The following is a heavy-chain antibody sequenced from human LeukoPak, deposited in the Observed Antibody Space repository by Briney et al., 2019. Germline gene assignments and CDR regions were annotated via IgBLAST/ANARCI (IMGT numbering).Heavy chain of an antibody. CDR1: GFTFSRSA. Sequence: PGGSLRLSCAASGFTFSRSAMTWVRQTPGKGLDWVSSISSSGNTYYADSVKGRFTISRDNAKNSLYLQMNSLRAEDTAVYYCASQSPYDSSGAIDYWGQGTLVTVSS. CDR3: ASQSPYDSSGAIDY. CDR2: ISSSGNT. J-gene: IGHJ4*02. D-gene: IGHD3-22*01. V-gene: IGHV3-21*01.